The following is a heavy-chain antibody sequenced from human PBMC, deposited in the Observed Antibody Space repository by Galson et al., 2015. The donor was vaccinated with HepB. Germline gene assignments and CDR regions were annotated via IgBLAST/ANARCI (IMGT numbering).Heavy chain of an antibody. CDR1: GYTLTELS. CDR3: ATGQITTSYYYYGMDV. J-gene: IGHJ6*02. CDR2: FDPEDGET. Sequence: SVKVSCKVSGYTLTELSMHWVRQAPGKGLEWMGGFDPEDGETIYAQKFQGRVTMTEDTSTDTAYMELSSLRSEDTAVYYCATGQITTSYYYYGMDVWGQGTTVTVSS. V-gene: IGHV1-24*01. D-gene: IGHD4-11*01.